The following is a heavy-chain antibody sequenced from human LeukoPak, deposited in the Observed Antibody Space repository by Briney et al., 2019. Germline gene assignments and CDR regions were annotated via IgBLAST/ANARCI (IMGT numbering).Heavy chain of an antibody. V-gene: IGHV3-30*02. D-gene: IGHD5-12*01. CDR1: GFTFSSYG. CDR2: IRYDGNNK. CDR3: ARESGWLRDAFDI. Sequence: GGSLRLSCAASGFTFSSYGMHWVRQAPGKGLEWVAFIRYDGNNKYYVDSVKGRFTISRDNSKNTLYLQMNSLRAEDTAVYYCARESGWLRDAFDIWGQGTMVTVSS. J-gene: IGHJ3*02.